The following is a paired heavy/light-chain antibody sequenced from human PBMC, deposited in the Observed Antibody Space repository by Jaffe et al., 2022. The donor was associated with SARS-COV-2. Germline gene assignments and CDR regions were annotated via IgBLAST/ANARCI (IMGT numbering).Light chain of an antibody. CDR3: QQYNNWYT. Sequence: EIVMTQSPATLSVSPGERATLSCRASQSVSSNLAWYQQKPGQAPRLLIYGASTRATGIPARFSGSGSGTEFTLTISSLQSEDFAVYYCQQYNNWYTFGQGTKLEIK. J-gene: IGKJ2*01. CDR1: QSVSSN. CDR2: GAS. V-gene: IGKV3-15*01.
Heavy chain of an antibody. CDR1: GGSISSSSYY. J-gene: IGHJ3*02. V-gene: IGHV4-39*01. Sequence: QLQLQESGPGLVKPSETLSLTCTVSGGSISSSSYYWGWIRQPPGKGLEWIGSIYYSGSTYYNPSLKSRVTISVDTSKNQFSLKLSSVTAADTAVYYCARSSYYYDSSGYRTDAFDIWGQGTMVTVSS. CDR2: IYYSGST. CDR3: ARSSYYYDSSGYRTDAFDI. D-gene: IGHD3-22*01.